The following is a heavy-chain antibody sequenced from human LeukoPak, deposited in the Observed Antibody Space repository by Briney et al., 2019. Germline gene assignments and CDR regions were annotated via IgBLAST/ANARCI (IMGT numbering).Heavy chain of an antibody. D-gene: IGHD6-6*01. Sequence: SETLSLTCTVSGGSIRSSSYYWGWIRQPPGKGLEWIGSIYYSGSTYYNPSLKSRVTISVGTSKNQFSLKLSSVTAADPAVYYCARDRIAARRPFDYWGQGTLVTVSS. CDR3: ARDRIAARRPFDY. CDR2: IYYSGST. J-gene: IGHJ4*02. V-gene: IGHV4-39*07. CDR1: GGSIRSSSYY.